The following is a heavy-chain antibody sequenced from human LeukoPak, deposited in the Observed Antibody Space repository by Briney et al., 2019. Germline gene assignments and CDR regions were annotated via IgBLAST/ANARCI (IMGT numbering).Heavy chain of an antibody. CDR1: RGSVSSSTYY. D-gene: IGHD2-8*01. Sequence: SETLSLTCTVSRGSVSSSTYYWSWVRQPPGKGLEWIASIYYTGSTYYNPSLKIRVTISLDMSKNEFFLTMTSMTTADTAVHLCTAEKNGSPHYWGQGTQVTVSS. CDR3: TAEKNGSPHY. CDR2: IYYTGST. V-gene: IGHV4-39*07. J-gene: IGHJ4*02.